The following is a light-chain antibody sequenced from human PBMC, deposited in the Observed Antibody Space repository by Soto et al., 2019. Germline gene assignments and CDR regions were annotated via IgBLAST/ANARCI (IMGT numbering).Light chain of an antibody. CDR1: SSDVGSYNY. Sequence: QSALTQPPSASGSLGQSVTISCTGTSSDVGSYNYVSWYQQHPGKAPKFMIYEVTKRPSGVPDRFSGSKSGNTASLTVSGLQAEDEADYYCSSYAGSNNFVFGTGTKLTVL. J-gene: IGLJ1*01. CDR3: SSYAGSNNFV. CDR2: EVT. V-gene: IGLV2-8*01.